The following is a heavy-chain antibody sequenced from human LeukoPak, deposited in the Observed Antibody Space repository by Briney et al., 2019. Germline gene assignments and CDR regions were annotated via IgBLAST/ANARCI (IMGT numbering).Heavy chain of an antibody. J-gene: IGHJ3*02. CDR3: ARGGRRNIVVLTAIPDDAFDI. Sequence: GGSLRLSCAASGFTFSSYWMSWVRQAPGKGLEWVSNIKQDGSEKYYVDSEKGRFTISRDNAKNSLYLQMNSLRVEDTALFYCARGGRRNIVVLTAIPDDAFDIWGQGTMVTVSS. V-gene: IGHV3-7*01. D-gene: IGHD2-21*02. CDR1: GFTFSSYW. CDR2: IKQDGSEK.